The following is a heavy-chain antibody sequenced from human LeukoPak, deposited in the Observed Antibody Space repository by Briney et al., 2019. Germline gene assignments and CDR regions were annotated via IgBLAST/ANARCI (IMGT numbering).Heavy chain of an antibody. CDR3: ARRRYYDGSGYLE. Sequence: SETLSLTCSVSGDSVSRSDSYWDWIRQPPGKGLQWIGTIYYRGRTYYRPSLKSRVTMSVDTSNNQFSLTLRSVTAADTAVYYCARRRYYDGSGYLEWGQGTLLSVSS. CDR2: IYYRGRT. CDR1: GDSVSRSDSY. D-gene: IGHD3-22*01. V-gene: IGHV4-39*01. J-gene: IGHJ1*01.